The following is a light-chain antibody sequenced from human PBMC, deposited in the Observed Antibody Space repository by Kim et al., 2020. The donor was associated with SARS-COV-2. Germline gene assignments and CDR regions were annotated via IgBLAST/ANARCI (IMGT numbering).Light chain of an antibody. CDR2: WAS. J-gene: IGKJ2*01. V-gene: IGKV4-1*01. Sequence: DIVMTQSPDSLAVSLGERATINCKSSQNILYSSNNKNYLAWYQQKPGHPPKLLIYWASARESGVPDRYSGSGSGTDFTLTISSLQAADVAVYYCQQYYTTPYAFGRGTKLEI. CDR1: QNILYSSNNKNY. CDR3: QQYYTTPYA.